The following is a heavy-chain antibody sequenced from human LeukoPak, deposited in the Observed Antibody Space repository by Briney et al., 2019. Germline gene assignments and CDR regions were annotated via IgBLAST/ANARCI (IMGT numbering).Heavy chain of an antibody. D-gene: IGHD2-15*01. V-gene: IGHV4-59*08. CDR2: IYYSGNT. J-gene: IGHJ4*02. CDR1: GGSISSYY. CDR3: ARRARATGGGDYFDY. Sequence: KPSGTLSLTCTVSGGSISSYYWTWIRQPLGKGLEWIGYIYYSGNTNYNPSLKSRVTISLDTSRNHFSLKLSAVTAADTAVYYCARRARATGGGDYFDYWGQGILVTVSS.